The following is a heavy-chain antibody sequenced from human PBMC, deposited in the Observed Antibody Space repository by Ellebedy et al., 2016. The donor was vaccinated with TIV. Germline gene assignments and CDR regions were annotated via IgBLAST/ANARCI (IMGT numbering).Heavy chain of an antibody. CDR2: IRRKVNNYAT. J-gene: IGHJ4*02. Sequence: GESLKISXEASGVSFSDSTIHWVRQASGKGLDWVGRIRRKVNNYATAYGESVKDRFTISRDDAKNTAYLQMDSLRAEDTAVYYCARMQQLACDFWGQGTLVTVSS. V-gene: IGHV3-73*01. CDR1: GVSFSDST. D-gene: IGHD1-1*01. CDR3: ARMQQLACDF.